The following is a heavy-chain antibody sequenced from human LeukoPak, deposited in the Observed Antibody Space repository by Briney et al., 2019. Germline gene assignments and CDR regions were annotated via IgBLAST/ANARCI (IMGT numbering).Heavy chain of an antibody. J-gene: IGHJ6*02. V-gene: IGHV4-34*01. CDR3: ARGRWVVVVPAAIYYYYGMDV. CDR2: INHSGST. D-gene: IGHD2-2*01. CDR1: GGSFSGYY. Sequence: PSETLSLTCAVYGGSFSGYYWSWIRQPPGKGLEWIGEINHSGSTNYNPSLKSRVTISVDTSKNQFSLKLSSVTAADTAVYYCARGRWVVVVPAAIYYYYGMDVWGQGTTVTVSS.